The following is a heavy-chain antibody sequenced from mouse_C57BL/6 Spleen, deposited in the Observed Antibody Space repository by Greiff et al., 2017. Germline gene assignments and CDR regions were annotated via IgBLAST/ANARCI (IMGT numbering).Heavy chain of an antibody. Sequence: QVQLQQPGAELVKPGASVKLSCKASGYTFTSYWMHWVKQRPGQGLEWIGMIHPNSGSTNYNEKFKSKATLTVDKSSSTAYMQLSSLTSEDSAVYDCATERDYSNYGWFAYWGQGTLVTVSA. D-gene: IGHD2-5*01. CDR1: GYTFTSYW. J-gene: IGHJ3*01. CDR2: IHPNSGST. CDR3: ATERDYSNYGWFAY. V-gene: IGHV1-64*01.